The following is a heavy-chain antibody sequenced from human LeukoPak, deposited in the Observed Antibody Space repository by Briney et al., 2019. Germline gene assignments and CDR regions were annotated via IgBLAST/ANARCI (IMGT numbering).Heavy chain of an antibody. CDR2: IKQDGNEK. CDR3: ARESSYGNFYYYYMDV. D-gene: IGHD5-18*01. Sequence: GGSLRLSCAASGFTFSSSWMTWVRQAPGKGLEWVANIKQDGNEKYYVDSVKGRFTVSRDNAKNSLYLQMNSLRAEDTAVYYCARESSYGNFYYYYMDVWGKGTTVTVSS. CDR1: GFTFSSSW. J-gene: IGHJ6*03. V-gene: IGHV3-7*01.